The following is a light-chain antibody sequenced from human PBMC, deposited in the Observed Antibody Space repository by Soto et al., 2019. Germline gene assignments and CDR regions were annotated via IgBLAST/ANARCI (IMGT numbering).Light chain of an antibody. CDR3: AAWDDSLNGRV. Sequence: QAVVTQPPSVSGAPGQRVTISCTGSSSSIGGGYDVHWYQQIPGRAPKLLIYANRNRPSGVPDRFSGSKSGTSASLAITGLQTEDEADYYCAAWDDSLNGRVFGGGTKLTVL. V-gene: IGLV1-40*01. J-gene: IGLJ3*02. CDR2: ANR. CDR1: SSSIGGGYD.